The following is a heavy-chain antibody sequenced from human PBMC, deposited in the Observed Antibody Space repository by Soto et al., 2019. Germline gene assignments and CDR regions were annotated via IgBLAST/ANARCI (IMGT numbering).Heavy chain of an antibody. V-gene: IGHV3-7*01. Sequence: GGSLRLSCEASGFTFNKHWMSWVRQAPGKGLEWVANIKEDGSERYYVDSMKGRFTISRDNAQNSLYLQMNSLRAEDTAVYYCARLVYAIVGITPIYYIDYWGRGTLVTVSS. CDR2: IKEDGSER. J-gene: IGHJ4*02. CDR1: GFTFNKHW. CDR3: ARLVYAIVGITPIYYIDY. D-gene: IGHD2-8*01.